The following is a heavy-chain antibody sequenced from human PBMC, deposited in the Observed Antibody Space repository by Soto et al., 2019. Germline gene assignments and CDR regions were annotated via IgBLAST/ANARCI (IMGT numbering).Heavy chain of an antibody. CDR3: ARGGVRYSFCGAYAI. CDR1: GGSFSGYY. V-gene: IGHV4-34*02. Sequence: QVQLQQWGAGLLKPSETLSLTCAVYGGSFSGYYWSWIRQPPGKGLEWIGVITPSGSTNFNPPLTIRVTMSVDTSNPRFSLKLSAVTAADSAVYYCARGGVRYSFCGAYAIGGQGTVVPVSS. D-gene: IGHD5-18*01. CDR2: ITPSGST. J-gene: IGHJ3*02.